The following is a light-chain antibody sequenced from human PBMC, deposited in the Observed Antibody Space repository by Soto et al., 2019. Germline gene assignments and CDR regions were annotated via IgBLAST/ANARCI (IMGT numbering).Light chain of an antibody. V-gene: IGKV1-33*01. CDR2: DAS. CDR1: QDIATY. Sequence: DIQMTQSPSTLPASVGDRVTITCQASQDIATYLNWYQQKPVKAPNLLIYDASNLETGVPSRFSGGGSGTHFTFTISNLQPEDIATYYCQQYDNLPPTWTFGQGTKVDI. J-gene: IGKJ1*01. CDR3: QQYDNLPPTWT.